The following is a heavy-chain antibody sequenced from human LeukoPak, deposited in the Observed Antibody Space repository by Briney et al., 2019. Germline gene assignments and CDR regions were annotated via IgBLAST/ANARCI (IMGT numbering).Heavy chain of an antibody. CDR1: GYTLTELS. Sequence: ASVKVSCKVSGYTLTELSMHWVRQAPGKGLEWMGGFDPEDGETIYAQKFQGRVTITTDASTSTAYVELSSLRSEDTAVYYCARGVPKLGIPNYSYCMDVWGKGTTVTVSS. J-gene: IGHJ6*03. V-gene: IGHV1-24*01. D-gene: IGHD7-27*01. CDR3: ARGVPKLGIPNYSYCMDV. CDR2: FDPEDGET.